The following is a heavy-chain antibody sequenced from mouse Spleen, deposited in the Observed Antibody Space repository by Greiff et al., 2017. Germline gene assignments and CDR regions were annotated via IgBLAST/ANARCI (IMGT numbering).Heavy chain of an antibody. J-gene: IGHJ4*01. CDR2: IWRGGST. D-gene: IGHD2-3*01. CDR1: GFSLTSYG. V-gene: IGHV2-2*01. CDR3: ASGWLLRAMDY. Sequence: QVQLQQSGPGLVQPSQSLSITCTVSGFSLTSYGVHWVRQSPGKGLEWLGVIWRGGSTDYNAAFISRLSISKDNSKSQVFIKMNRLQADDTAIYYCASGWLLRAMDYWGQGTSVTVAS.